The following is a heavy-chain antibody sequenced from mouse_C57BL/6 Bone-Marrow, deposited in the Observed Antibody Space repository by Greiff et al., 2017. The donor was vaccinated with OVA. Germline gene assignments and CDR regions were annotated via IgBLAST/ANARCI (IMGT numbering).Heavy chain of an antibody. CDR3: ARKRFYAMDY. V-gene: IGHV1-76*01. CDR1: GYTFTDYY. J-gene: IGHJ4*01. CDR2: IYPGSGNT. Sequence: VKLMESGAELVRPGASVKLSCKASGYTFTDYYINWVKQRPGQGLEWIARIYPGSGNTYYNEKFKGKATLTAEKSSSTAYMQLSSLTSEDSAVYFCARKRFYAMDYWGQGTSVTVSS.